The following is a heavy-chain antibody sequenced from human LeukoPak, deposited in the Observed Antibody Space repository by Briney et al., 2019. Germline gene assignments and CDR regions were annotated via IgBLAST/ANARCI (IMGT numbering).Heavy chain of an antibody. CDR2: INPNSGGT. J-gene: IGHJ3*02. D-gene: IGHD6-19*01. CDR1: GYTFTGYY. V-gene: IGHV1-2*04. CDR3: ARERIAVAGDAFDI. Sequence: RASVKVSCKASGYTFTGYYMHWVRQAPGQGLEWMGWINPNSGGTNYAQKFQGWVTMTRDTSISTAYMELSRLRSDDTGVYYCARERIAVAGDAFDIWGQGTMVTVSS.